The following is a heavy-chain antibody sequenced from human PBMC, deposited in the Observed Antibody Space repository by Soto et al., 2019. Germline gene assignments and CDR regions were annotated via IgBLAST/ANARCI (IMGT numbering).Heavy chain of an antibody. Sequence: PSETLSLTCTVSGGSINSRGYYWSWIRQNPGKGLEWIGYIYDSGSTNYNPSLKSRVTISVDTSKNQFSLKLTSVTAADTAVYYCAAPPRYWGQGTLVTVSS. J-gene: IGHJ4*02. CDR2: IYDSGST. V-gene: IGHV4-61*08. CDR3: AAPPRY. D-gene: IGHD6-6*01. CDR1: GGSINSRGYY.